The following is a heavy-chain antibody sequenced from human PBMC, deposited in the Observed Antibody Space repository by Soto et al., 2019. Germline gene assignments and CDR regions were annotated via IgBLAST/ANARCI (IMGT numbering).Heavy chain of an antibody. CDR2: IYYSGST. D-gene: IGHD3-3*01. Sequence: SETLSLTCTVSGDSISSGDDYWSWIRQHPGKGLEWIGYIYYSGSTYYNPSLKSRVTISVDTSKNQFSLKLSSVTAADTAVYYCARWWSGSRQGFDPWGQGTLVTVSS. V-gene: IGHV4-31*03. CDR1: GDSISSGDDY. J-gene: IGHJ5*02. CDR3: ARWWSGSRQGFDP.